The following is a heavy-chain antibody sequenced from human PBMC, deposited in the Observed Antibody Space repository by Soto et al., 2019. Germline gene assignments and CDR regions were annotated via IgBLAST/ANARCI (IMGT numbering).Heavy chain of an antibody. Sequence: QIKLIESGPTLVKPTQTLTLTCTFSGFSLSTSGAAVGWVRQPPGRALEWLALIYWDGDKRYNASLGNRLTNTKDTSMNQVVLTLTNVDPADTATYYCAHRATMTIFGLIIDNGIWFDPWGQGTRVIVSS. CDR2: IYWDGDK. J-gene: IGHJ5*02. D-gene: IGHD3-3*01. V-gene: IGHV2-5*02. CDR1: GFSLSTSGAA. CDR3: AHRATMTIFGLIIDNGIWFDP.